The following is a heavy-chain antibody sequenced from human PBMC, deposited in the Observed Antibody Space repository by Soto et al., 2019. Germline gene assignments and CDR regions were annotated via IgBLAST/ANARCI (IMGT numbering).Heavy chain of an antibody. V-gene: IGHV3-15*07. CDR3: TTDVIVAPDDY. CDR2: IKSKTDGGTT. Sequence: GGSLRLSCAASGFTFSNAWMDWVCQAPGKGLEWVGRIKSKTDGGTTDYAAPVKGRFTISRDDSKNTLYLQMNSLKTEDTAVYYCTTDVIVAPDDYWGQGTLVTVSS. D-gene: IGHD5-12*01. J-gene: IGHJ4*02. CDR1: GFTFSNAW.